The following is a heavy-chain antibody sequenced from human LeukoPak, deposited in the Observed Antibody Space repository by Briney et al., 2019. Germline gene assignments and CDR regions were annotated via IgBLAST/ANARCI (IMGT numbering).Heavy chain of an antibody. J-gene: IGHJ4*02. V-gene: IGHV3-53*01. CDR1: GLTVNNNY. CDR2: LYIGGNT. CDR3: MTAAGYNFGQY. D-gene: IGHD5-18*01. Sequence: GGSLRLSCAASGLTVNNNYMNWVRQAPGKGLEWVSALYIGGNTYYADSVRGRFTISRDNSKNTLYLQMNSLRAEDTAIYYCMTAAGYNFGQYWGQGTLVTVSS.